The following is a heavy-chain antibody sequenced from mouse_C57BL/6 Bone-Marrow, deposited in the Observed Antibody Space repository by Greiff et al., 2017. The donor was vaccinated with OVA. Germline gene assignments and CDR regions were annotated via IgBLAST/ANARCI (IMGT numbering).Heavy chain of an antibody. CDR2: IYPRSGNT. D-gene: IGHD3-2*02. CDR3: ARSGYTRSYFDY. Sequence: QVQLQQSGAELARPGASVKLSCKASGYTFTSYGISWVKQRTGQGLEWIGEIYPRSGNTYYTEKFKGKATLTADKSSSTAYMELRSLTSEDSAVNFCARSGYTRSYFDYWGQGTTLTVSS. CDR1: GYTFTSYG. J-gene: IGHJ2*01. V-gene: IGHV1-81*01.